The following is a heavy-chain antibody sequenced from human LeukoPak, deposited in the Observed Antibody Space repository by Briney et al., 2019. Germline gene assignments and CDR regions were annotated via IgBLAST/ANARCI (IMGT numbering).Heavy chain of an antibody. V-gene: IGHV1-18*01. J-gene: IGHJ6*02. Sequence: ASVKVSCKASGYTFTSYGISWVRQAPGQGLEWVGWISAYNGNTNYAQKFQGRVTMTRNTSISTAYMELSSLRSEDTAVYYCARGQAIAWFGEGYYGMDVWGQGTTVTVSS. CDR1: GYTFTSYG. CDR3: ARGQAIAWFGEGYYGMDV. D-gene: IGHD3-10*01. CDR2: ISAYNGNT.